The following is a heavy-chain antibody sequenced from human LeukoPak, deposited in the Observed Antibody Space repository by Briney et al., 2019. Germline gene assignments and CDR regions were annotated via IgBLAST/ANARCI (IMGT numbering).Heavy chain of an antibody. CDR1: GFTFSSYG. J-gene: IGHJ4*02. CDR2: IWYDGSNK. Sequence: PGRSLRLSCAASGFTFSSYGMHWVRQAPGKGLEWVAVIWYDGSNKYYADSVKGRFTITRDNSKNTLCLQMNSLRAEDTAVYYCAKDYGVVVAYYFDYWGQGTLVTVSS. D-gene: IGHD2-15*01. V-gene: IGHV3-33*06. CDR3: AKDYGVVVAYYFDY.